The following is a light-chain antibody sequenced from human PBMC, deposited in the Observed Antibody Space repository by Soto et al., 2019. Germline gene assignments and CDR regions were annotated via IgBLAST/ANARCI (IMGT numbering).Light chain of an antibody. V-gene: IGKV3-20*01. CDR3: QQYGSSHT. CDR1: QSVRSSY. Sequence: EIVLTQSPGTLSLSPGERATLSCGASQSVRSSYLAWYQQKPGQAPRLLIYGASSRATGISDRFSGSGSGTDFTLTISRLEREDFAVYYCQQYGSSHTFGGGTKVEIK. J-gene: IGKJ4*01. CDR2: GAS.